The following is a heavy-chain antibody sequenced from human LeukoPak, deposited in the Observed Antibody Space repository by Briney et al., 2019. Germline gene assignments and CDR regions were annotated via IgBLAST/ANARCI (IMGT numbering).Heavy chain of an antibody. CDR1: GFTFSSYS. CDR2: ISSSSSYI. V-gene: IGHV3-21*01. CDR3: VVVPAAPPYWYFDL. J-gene: IGHJ2*01. Sequence: PGGSLRLSCAASGFTFSSYSMNWVRQAPGKGLEWVSSISSSSSYIYYADSVKGRFTISRDNAKNSLYLQMNSLRAEDTAVYYCVVVPAAPPYWYFDLWGRGTLVTVSS. D-gene: IGHD2-2*01.